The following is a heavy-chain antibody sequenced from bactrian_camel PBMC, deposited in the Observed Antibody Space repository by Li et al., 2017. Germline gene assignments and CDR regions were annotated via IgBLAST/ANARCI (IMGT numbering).Heavy chain of an antibody. CDR1: LNPDSRFC. J-gene: IGHJ4*01. Sequence: QLVESGGGSVQGGGSLRLSCASSLNPDSRFCLAWIRQAPGKEREGVALIYSGDHSTYYLDSVKGRFTISLDAAANTLYLQMDSLRPEDTAMYYCAASLGKTYCHAAFFLTRARPNFGIMGQGTQVTVS. CDR2: IYSGDHST. D-gene: IGHD5*01. V-gene: IGHV3S25*01.